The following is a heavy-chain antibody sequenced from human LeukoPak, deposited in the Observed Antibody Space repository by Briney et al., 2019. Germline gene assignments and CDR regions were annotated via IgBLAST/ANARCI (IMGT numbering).Heavy chain of an antibody. Sequence: GGSLRLSCAASGFTFSSYAMHWVRQAPGKGLEWVANIKEDANEKYYVDSVKGRFTISRDNAKNSLYLQMNSLRAEDTAVYYCARDSGWFRFDHWGQGTLVTVSS. V-gene: IGHV3-7*03. CDR3: ARDSGWFRFDH. J-gene: IGHJ4*02. CDR2: IKEDANEK. D-gene: IGHD6-19*01. CDR1: GFTFSSYA.